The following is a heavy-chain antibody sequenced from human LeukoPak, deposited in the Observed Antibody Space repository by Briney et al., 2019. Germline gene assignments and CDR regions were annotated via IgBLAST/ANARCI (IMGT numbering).Heavy chain of an antibody. J-gene: IGHJ4*02. V-gene: IGHV3-48*02. Sequence: GGSLRLSCAASGFTFGDYSMNWVRQAPGKGLEWVSYISSSGSTTHSADSVKGRFTISRDNAKTSLYLQMNSLRDEDTAVYYCARGTIAAAGYYYFDYWGQGTQVTVSS. CDR3: ARGTIAAAGYYYFDY. CDR2: ISSSGSTT. D-gene: IGHD6-13*01. CDR1: GFTFGDYS.